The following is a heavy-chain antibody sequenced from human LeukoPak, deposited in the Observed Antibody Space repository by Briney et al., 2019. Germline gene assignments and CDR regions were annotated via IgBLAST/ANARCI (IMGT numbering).Heavy chain of an antibody. CDR2: INHSGST. D-gene: IGHD2-15*01. CDR3: ARADIENWFDP. Sequence: PSETLSLTCAVCGGSFSGYYWTWIRQPPGKGLEWIGEINHSGSTNYNPSLKSRVTISVDTSNNQFSLKLSSLTAADTAVYYCARADIENWFDPWGQGTLVTVSS. V-gene: IGHV4-34*01. CDR1: GGSFSGYY. J-gene: IGHJ5*02.